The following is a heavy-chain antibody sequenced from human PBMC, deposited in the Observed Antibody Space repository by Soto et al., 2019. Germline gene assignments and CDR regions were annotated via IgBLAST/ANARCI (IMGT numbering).Heavy chain of an antibody. CDR1: GFTFTSSA. Sequence: ASVKVSCKAAGFTFTSSAVQWVRQARGQRLEWIGWIVVGSGNTNYAQKFQERVTITRDMSTSTAYMELSSLRAEDTAVYYCAADDRYYDILTGYSRRRNYSYGMDVWGQGTTLTVSS. D-gene: IGHD3-9*01. V-gene: IGHV1-58*01. CDR3: AADDRYYDILTGYSRRRNYSYGMDV. CDR2: IVVGSGNT. J-gene: IGHJ6*02.